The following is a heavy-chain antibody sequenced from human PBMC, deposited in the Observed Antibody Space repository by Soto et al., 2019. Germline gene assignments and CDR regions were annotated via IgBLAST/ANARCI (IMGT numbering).Heavy chain of an antibody. D-gene: IGHD1-26*01. V-gene: IGHV4-59*01. Sequence: SETLSLTCTVSGGSISSYYWSWIRQPPGKGLEWIGYIYYSGSTNYNPSLKSRVTISVDTSKNQFSLKLSSVTAADTAVYYCARGSIVGPTTWLDPWGQGTLATVSS. CDR1: GGSISSYY. CDR2: IYYSGST. CDR3: ARGSIVGPTTWLDP. J-gene: IGHJ5*02.